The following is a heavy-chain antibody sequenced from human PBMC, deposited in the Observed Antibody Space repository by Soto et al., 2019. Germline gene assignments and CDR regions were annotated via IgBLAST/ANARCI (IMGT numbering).Heavy chain of an antibody. Sequence: GGSLRLSCAASGFTFSSYSMNWVRQAPGKGLEWVSYISSSSSTIYYADSVKGRFTISRDNAKNSLYLQMNSLRDEDTAVYYCARGPYYYDSSGFYYWGQGTLVTVSS. CDR1: GFTFSSYS. CDR2: ISSSSSTI. V-gene: IGHV3-48*02. CDR3: ARGPYYYDSSGFYY. J-gene: IGHJ4*02. D-gene: IGHD3-22*01.